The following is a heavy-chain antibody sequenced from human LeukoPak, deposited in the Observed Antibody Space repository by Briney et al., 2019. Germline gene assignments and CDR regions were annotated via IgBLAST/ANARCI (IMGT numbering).Heavy chain of an antibody. CDR1: GGSISSGTHY. Sequence: SETLSLTCVVSGGSISSGTHYWSWIRQPPGKGLEWTGCLYYNGNTNYNPSLKSRVTIPVDTSENQFSLKLTSVTAADTAVYYCARGPYSSSWHSPLDYWGQGALVTVSS. J-gene: IGHJ4*02. CDR3: ARGPYSSSWHSPLDY. D-gene: IGHD6-13*01. CDR2: LYYNGNT. V-gene: IGHV4-61*01.